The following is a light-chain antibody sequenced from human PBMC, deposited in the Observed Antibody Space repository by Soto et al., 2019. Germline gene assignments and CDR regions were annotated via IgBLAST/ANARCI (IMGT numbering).Light chain of an antibody. V-gene: IGKV3-20*01. CDR3: QQYGSSPLLT. CDR1: QSVSSSY. CDR2: GAS. J-gene: IGKJ4*01. Sequence: EIVLPQPPGTLSLSPGERATLSCRAIQSVSSSYLAWYQQKPGQAPRLLIYGASSRATGIPDRFSGSGSGTDFTLTISRLEPEDFAVYYCQQYGSSPLLTFGGGTKVDI.